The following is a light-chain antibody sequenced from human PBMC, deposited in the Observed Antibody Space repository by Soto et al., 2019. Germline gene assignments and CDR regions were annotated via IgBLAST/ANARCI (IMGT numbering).Light chain of an antibody. J-gene: IGKJ4*01. CDR2: DAS. V-gene: IGKV1-5*01. CDR1: QSISSW. CDR3: KQYNSYSLT. Sequence: DIQMTQSPSTLSASVGDRVTITCRASQSISSWLAWYQQKPGKAPKLLIYDASSLESGVPSRFSGSGSGTEFTLTISSLQPDDFATYYCKQYNSYSLTFGGGPRWRSN.